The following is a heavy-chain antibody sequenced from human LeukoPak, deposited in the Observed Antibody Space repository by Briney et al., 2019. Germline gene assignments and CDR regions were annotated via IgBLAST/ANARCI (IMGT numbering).Heavy chain of an antibody. D-gene: IGHD4-17*01. Sequence: ASVTVSCKPSGYSFSIYGITWARQAPGQGLEYLGWISASDGTTNYAQKVQDRVTMTTDTSTSTAYLELRSLRSEDTAVYYCARCGAAVTTHFSHWGQGTLVTVSS. CDR2: ISASDGTT. V-gene: IGHV1-18*01. CDR1: GYSFSIYG. J-gene: IGHJ4*02. CDR3: ARCGAAVTTHFSH.